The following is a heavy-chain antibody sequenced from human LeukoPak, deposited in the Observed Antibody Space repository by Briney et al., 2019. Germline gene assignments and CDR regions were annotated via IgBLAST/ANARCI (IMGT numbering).Heavy chain of an antibody. D-gene: IGHD3-10*01. V-gene: IGHV1-18*01. CDR2: ISAHNGNT. J-gene: IGHJ4*02. CDR3: ARANYHGSGSYCDY. CDR1: GYTFTSYG. Sequence: KPGASVKVSCKASGYTFTSYGISWVRQAPGQGLEWMGWISAHNGNTNYAQKLQGRVTMTTDTSTTTAYMELRSLRSDDTAVYYCARANYHGSGSYCDYWGQGTLVTVSS.